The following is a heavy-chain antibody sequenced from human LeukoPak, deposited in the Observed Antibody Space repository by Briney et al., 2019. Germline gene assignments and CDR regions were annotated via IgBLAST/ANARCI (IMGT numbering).Heavy chain of an antibody. CDR2: IWYDGNNK. J-gene: IGHJ4*02. V-gene: IGHV3-33*01. D-gene: IGHD6-19*01. Sequence: HSGGSLRLSCAASGFTFSSYGIRWVRQAPGKGLEWVAVIWYDGNNKDYADSVKGRFTISRDNSRNTLYLQMNSLRVDDTAVYYCARDHSRGWNLGAPNGYFDYWGQGTLVTVSS. CDR1: GFTFSSYG. CDR3: ARDHSRGWNLGAPNGYFDY.